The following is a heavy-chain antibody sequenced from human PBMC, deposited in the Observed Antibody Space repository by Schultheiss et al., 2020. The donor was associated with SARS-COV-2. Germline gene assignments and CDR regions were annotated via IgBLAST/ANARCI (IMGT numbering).Heavy chain of an antibody. CDR2: ISAYNGNT. J-gene: IGHJ4*02. Sequence: ASVKVSCKASGGTFSSYTISWVRQAPGQGLEWMGWISAYNGNTNYAQKLQGRVTMTTDTSTSTAYMELRSLRSDDTAVYYCARAAVAGPFDYWGQGTLVTVSS. CDR1: GGTFSSYT. D-gene: IGHD6-19*01. V-gene: IGHV1-18*01. CDR3: ARAAVAGPFDY.